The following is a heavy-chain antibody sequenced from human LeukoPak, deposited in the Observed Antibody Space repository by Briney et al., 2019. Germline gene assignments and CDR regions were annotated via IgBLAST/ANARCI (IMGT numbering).Heavy chain of an antibody. V-gene: IGHV3-48*01. Sequence: GGSLRLSCAASGFTFSSYWMHWVRQAPGKGLEWVSYISSSSSTIYYADSVKGRFTISRDNSKNTLYLQMNSLRAEDTAVYYCAKGRAIVVVPAATGAHWGQGTLVTVSS. CDR2: ISSSSSTI. D-gene: IGHD2-2*01. J-gene: IGHJ4*02. CDR3: AKGRAIVVVPAATGAH. CDR1: GFTFSSYW.